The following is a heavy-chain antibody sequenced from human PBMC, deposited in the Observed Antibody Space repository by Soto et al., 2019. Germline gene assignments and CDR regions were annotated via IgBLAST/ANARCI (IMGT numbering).Heavy chain of an antibody. CDR3: AREVGYGDFSAALLD. CDR1: GGTFSSHS. D-gene: IGHD4-17*01. J-gene: IGHJ4*02. V-gene: IGHV1-69*01. Sequence: VQLMQSGAEVKKPGSSVKVSCKASGGTFSSHSINWVRQAPGQGLEWMGGVISLFGTANYAHNFKGRVTITADQSTSTAYMELNSLISDDTAVYYCAREVGYGDFSAALLDRGQGTLVTVSS. CDR2: VISLFGTA.